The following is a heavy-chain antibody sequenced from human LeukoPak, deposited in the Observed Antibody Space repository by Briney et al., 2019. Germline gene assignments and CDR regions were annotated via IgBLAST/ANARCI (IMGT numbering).Heavy chain of an antibody. D-gene: IGHD1-1*01. V-gene: IGHV3-30-3*01. CDR3: AKDLDDGFVY. Sequence: GRSLRLSCAASGFTFSSYAMHWVRQAPGKGLEWVAVISYDGSNKYYADSVKGRFTISRDNSKNTLYLQMNSLRAEDTAVYYCAKDLDDGFVYWGQGTLVTVSS. CDR1: GFTFSSYA. CDR2: ISYDGSNK. J-gene: IGHJ4*02.